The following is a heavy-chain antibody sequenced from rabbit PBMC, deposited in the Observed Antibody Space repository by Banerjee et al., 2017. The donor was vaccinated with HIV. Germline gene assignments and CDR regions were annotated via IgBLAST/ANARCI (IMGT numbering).Heavy chain of an antibody. V-gene: IGHV1S40*01. D-gene: IGHD8-1*01. CDR2: IYAGSGGGI. CDR1: GFDFSSGYD. CDR3: ARDTTGGSVYFKL. J-gene: IGHJ4*01. Sequence: QQLVESGGGLVKPGASLTLTCTASGFDFSSGYDMCWVRQAPGKGLEWIASIYAGSGGGIYYASWAKGRFTISKTSSTVDLKMTSLTGADTATYFCARDTTGGSVYFKLWGQGTLVTVS.